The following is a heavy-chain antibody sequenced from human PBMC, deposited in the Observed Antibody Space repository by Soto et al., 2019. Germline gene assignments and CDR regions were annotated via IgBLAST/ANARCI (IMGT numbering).Heavy chain of an antibody. D-gene: IGHD2-15*01. J-gene: IGHJ1*01. CDR1: GFTFSSYV. CDR2: ISGSGGST. CDR3: ATQEGYCSGGSCSTEYFQH. Sequence: GGSLRLSCAASGFTFSSYVMSWVRQAPGKGLEWVSAISGSGGSTYYADSVKGRFTISRDNSKNTLYLQMNSLRAEDTAVYYCATQEGYCSGGSCSTEYFQHWGQGTLVTVSS. V-gene: IGHV3-23*01.